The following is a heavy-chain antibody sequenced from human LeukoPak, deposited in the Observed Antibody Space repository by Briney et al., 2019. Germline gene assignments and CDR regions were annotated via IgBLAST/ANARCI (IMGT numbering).Heavy chain of an antibody. CDR2: IYRTGSS. V-gene: IGHV4-59*01. D-gene: IGHD6-13*01. CDR3: ARGSSSWYLIFDH. CDR1: GDSMGENY. Sequence: PSETLSLTCTVSGDSMGENYRSWIRQPPGKRLEYIGFIYRTGSSNYNPSLKSRVTMSIDTSKNQFSLKLNSVTAADTAVYYCARGSSSWYLIFDHWGQGTLVTVSS. J-gene: IGHJ4*02.